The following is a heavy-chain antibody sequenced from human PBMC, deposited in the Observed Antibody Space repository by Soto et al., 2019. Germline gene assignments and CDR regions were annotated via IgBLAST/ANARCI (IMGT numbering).Heavy chain of an antibody. CDR1: GLTFSSYW. V-gene: IGHV3-74*01. Sequence: EVQLVESGGGLVQPGGSLRLSCAASGLTFSSYWMHWVRQVPGKGLVWVSRVNSDGSFTTYADSVKGRFTISRDNAKNTLYLQMTSLRAEATALYYCVRETPSVDHYYFYMDVWGKGTTVTVSS. CDR3: VRETPSVDHYYFYMDV. J-gene: IGHJ6*03. CDR2: VNSDGSFT. D-gene: IGHD2-2*01.